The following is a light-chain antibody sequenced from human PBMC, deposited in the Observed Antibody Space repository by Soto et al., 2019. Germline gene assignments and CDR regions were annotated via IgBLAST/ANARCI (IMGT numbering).Light chain of an antibody. Sequence: QSVLTKPPSASGSFGQSVTISCTGTSSDVGGYNYVSWYQQHPGKAPKLMIYEVSERSSGVPDRFSGSKSGNTASLTVSGLQADDEADYYCSSYSGTNYHYVFGTGTKVTVL. CDR1: SSDVGGYNY. CDR3: SSYSGTNYHYV. V-gene: IGLV2-8*01. CDR2: EVS. J-gene: IGLJ1*01.